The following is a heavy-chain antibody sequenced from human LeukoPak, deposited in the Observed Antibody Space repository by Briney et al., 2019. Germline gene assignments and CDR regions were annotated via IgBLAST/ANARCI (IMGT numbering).Heavy chain of an antibody. J-gene: IGHJ4*02. Sequence: ASVKVSCKASGYTCTGYYMHWVRQAPGQGLEWMGWINPYSGAINYAQKFQGRVTLTRDTSISTAYMELSRLTSGDTAVYYCARDPKSQLLLDYWGQGTLVTVSS. CDR1: GYTCTGYY. D-gene: IGHD2-2*01. CDR3: ARDPKSQLLLDY. CDR2: INPYSGAI. V-gene: IGHV1-2*02.